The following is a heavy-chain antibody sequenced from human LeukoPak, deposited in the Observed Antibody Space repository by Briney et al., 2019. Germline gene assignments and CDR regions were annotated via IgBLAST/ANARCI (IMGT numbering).Heavy chain of an antibody. Sequence: GGSLRLSCAASGFTFSSYEMNWVRRAPGKGLEWVSYISSSGSTIYYADSVKGRFTISRDNAKNSLYLQMNSLRAEDTAVYYCARFRPDQTDWYFDLWGRGTLVTVSS. V-gene: IGHV3-48*03. CDR3: ARFRPDQTDWYFDL. D-gene: IGHD6-6*01. J-gene: IGHJ2*01. CDR2: ISSSGSTI. CDR1: GFTFSSYE.